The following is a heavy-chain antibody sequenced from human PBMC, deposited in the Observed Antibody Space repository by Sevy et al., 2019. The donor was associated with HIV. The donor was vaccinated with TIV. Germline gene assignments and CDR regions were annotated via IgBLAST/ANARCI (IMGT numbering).Heavy chain of an antibody. V-gene: IGHV4-31*03. CDR1: GGSISRGDYY. D-gene: IGHD2-15*01. Sequence: SETLSLTCTVSGGSISRGDYYWSWIRQHPGKGLKWIGYISNSGSTYYNPSLKSRVTISVDTSKNQFSLKLSSVTAADTAVYYCPREDRDIVYGMDVWGQGTTVTVSS. CDR3: PREDRDIVYGMDV. CDR2: ISNSGST. J-gene: IGHJ6*02.